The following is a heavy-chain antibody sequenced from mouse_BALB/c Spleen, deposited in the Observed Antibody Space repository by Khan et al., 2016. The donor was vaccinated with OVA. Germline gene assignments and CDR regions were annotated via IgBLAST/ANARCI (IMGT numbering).Heavy chain of an antibody. CDR2: INSGGHYT. D-gene: IGHD1-1*02. CDR3: ERLAYYYNSEGFAY. Sequence: VQLKESGGDLVKPGGSLKLSCAASGFTFSTSGMSWVRQTPDKRLEWVATINSGGHYTFYIDSVKGRFTISRDNAKNTLYLQMSSLKSEDTAIYYCERLAYYYNSEGFAYWGQGTLVTVSA. J-gene: IGHJ3*01. V-gene: IGHV5-6*01. CDR1: GFTFSTSG.